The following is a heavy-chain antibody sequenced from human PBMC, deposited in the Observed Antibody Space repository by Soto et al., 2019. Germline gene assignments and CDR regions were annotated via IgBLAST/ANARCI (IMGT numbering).Heavy chain of an antibody. CDR2: IYSGGST. Sequence: EVQLVESGGGLVQPGGSLRLSCAASGFTVSSNYMSWVRQAPGKGLEWVSVIYSGGSTYYADSVKGRFTISRDNSKNTLYLQMNSLRAEDTAAYYCARDSPNQYYYGMDVWGQGTTVTVSS. CDR1: GFTVSSNY. V-gene: IGHV3-66*01. CDR3: ARDSPNQYYYGMDV. J-gene: IGHJ6*02.